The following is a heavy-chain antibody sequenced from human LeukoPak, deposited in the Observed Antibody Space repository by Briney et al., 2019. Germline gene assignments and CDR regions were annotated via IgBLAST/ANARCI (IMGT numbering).Heavy chain of an antibody. CDR3: TRDHRTNTAVFAGSIAARPRDHYYGMDV. V-gene: IGHV1-69*04. D-gene: IGHD6-6*01. CDR2: IIPMVGIP. Sequence: SVKVSCKASGGTFSNYAISWVRQAPGQGLEWMGRIIPMVGIPKYEQKFQGRLTIIADTSTSTVYMELSSLRSEDTAVYYCTRDHRTNTAVFAGSIAARPRDHYYGMDVWGQGTTVAVSS. J-gene: IGHJ6*02. CDR1: GGTFSNYA.